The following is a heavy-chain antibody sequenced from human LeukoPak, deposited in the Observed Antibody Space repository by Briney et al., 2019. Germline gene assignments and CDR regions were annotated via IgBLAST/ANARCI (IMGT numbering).Heavy chain of an antibody. V-gene: IGHV4-31*03. Sequence: PSQTLSLTYTVSGGSISSGGYYWSWIRQHPGKGLEWIGYIYYSGSTYYNPSLKSRVTISVDTSKNQFSLKLSSVTAADTAVYYCARSSPPETFDYWGQGTLVTVSS. CDR2: IYYSGST. D-gene: IGHD6-6*01. CDR3: ARSSPPETFDY. CDR1: GGSISSGGYY. J-gene: IGHJ4*02.